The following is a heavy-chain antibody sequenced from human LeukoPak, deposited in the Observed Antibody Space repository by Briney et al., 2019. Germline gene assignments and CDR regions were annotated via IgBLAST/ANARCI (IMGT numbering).Heavy chain of an antibody. J-gene: IGHJ4*02. Sequence: GASVKVSCKTSGYTFNAYYMHWVRQAPGQGLEWMGWTNPNSGGSNYAQKFQGRVTMTSDTSINTAYMELSRLISDDTAVYYCARDPLYYDILTGYYTDHPFDYWGQGTLVTVSS. CDR2: TNPNSGGS. CDR1: GYTFNAYY. CDR3: ARDPLYYDILTGYYTDHPFDY. D-gene: IGHD3-9*01. V-gene: IGHV1-2*02.